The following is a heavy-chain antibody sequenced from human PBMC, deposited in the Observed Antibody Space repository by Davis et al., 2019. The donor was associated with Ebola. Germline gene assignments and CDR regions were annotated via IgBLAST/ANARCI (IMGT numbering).Heavy chain of an antibody. CDR2: IDPDGAGT. V-gene: IGHV3-74*01. Sequence: PGGSLRLSCAASGLSFRNYAVSWVRQAPTKGLVWVARIDPDGAGTNYADSVKGRFTISRDNAKNTLSLQMNSLRVEDTAVYYCVRDSGYYSHDYWGHGTLITVSS. J-gene: IGHJ4*01. CDR1: GLSFRNYA. CDR3: VRDSGYYSHDY. D-gene: IGHD5-12*01.